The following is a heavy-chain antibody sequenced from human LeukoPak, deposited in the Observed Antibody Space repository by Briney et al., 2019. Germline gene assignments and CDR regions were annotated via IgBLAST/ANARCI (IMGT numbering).Heavy chain of an antibody. V-gene: IGHV3-11*01. J-gene: IGHJ6*02. CDR1: GFKFSDHY. D-gene: IGHD6-13*01. CDR2: ISSSGSTI. CDR3: ARVLGGSSWGYYYYYGMDV. Sequence: GGSQRLSCAASGFKFSDHYIDWVRQAPGKGLEWVSYISSSGSTIYYADSVKGRFTISRDNAKNSLYLQMNSLRAEDTAVYYCARVLGGSSWGYYYYYGMDVWGQGTTVTVSS.